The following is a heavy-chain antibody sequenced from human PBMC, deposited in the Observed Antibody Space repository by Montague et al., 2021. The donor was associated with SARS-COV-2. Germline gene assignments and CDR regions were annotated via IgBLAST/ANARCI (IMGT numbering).Heavy chain of an antibody. CDR2: INHSGST. Sequence: SETLSLTCAVYGGSFSGYYWSWIRQPPGKGLEWIGEINHSGSTNYNPSLKSRVTISVDTSKNQFSLKLSSVTAADTAVYCCARAVETTVVTHFDYWGQGTLVTVSS. D-gene: IGHD4-23*01. CDR3: ARAVETTVVTHFDY. J-gene: IGHJ4*02. V-gene: IGHV4-34*01. CDR1: GGSFSGYY.